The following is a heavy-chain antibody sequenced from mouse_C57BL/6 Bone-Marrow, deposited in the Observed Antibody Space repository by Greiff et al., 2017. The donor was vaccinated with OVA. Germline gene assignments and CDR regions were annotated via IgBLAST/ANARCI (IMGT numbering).Heavy chain of an antibody. Sequence: VKQSCKASGYTFTSYGISWVKQRTGQGLEWIGEIYPRSGNTYYNEKFKGKATLTADKSSSTAYMELRSLTSEDSAVYFCARRITTVVAPFDYWGQGTTLTVSS. V-gene: IGHV1-81*01. CDR3: ARRITTVVAPFDY. J-gene: IGHJ2*01. D-gene: IGHD1-1*01. CDR1: GYTFTSYG. CDR2: IYPRSGNT.